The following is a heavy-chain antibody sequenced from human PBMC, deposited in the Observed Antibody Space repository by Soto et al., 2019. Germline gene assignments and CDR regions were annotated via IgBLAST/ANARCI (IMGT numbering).Heavy chain of an antibody. D-gene: IGHD4-17*01. CDR2: IKQDGSEK. CDR3: ARVRPLRTTVTTPDY. J-gene: IGHJ4*02. Sequence: GGSLRLSCAASGFTFSSYWMSWVRQAPGKGLEWVANIKQDGSEKYYVDSVKGRFTISRDNAKNSLYLQMNSLRAEDTAVYYCARVRPLRTTVTTPDYWGQGTLVTVSS. V-gene: IGHV3-7*01. CDR1: GFTFSSYW.